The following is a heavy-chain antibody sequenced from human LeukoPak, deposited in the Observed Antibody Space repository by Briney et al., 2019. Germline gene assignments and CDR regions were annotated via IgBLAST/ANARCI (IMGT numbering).Heavy chain of an antibody. J-gene: IGHJ6*02. CDR2: ISSSGSTI. V-gene: IGHV3-48*03. Sequence: GGSLRLSCAASGFTFSSYEMSWVRQAPGKGLEWVSYISSSGSTIYYADSVKGRFTISRDNAKNSLYLQMNSLRAEDTAVYYCARDKGAYDYVWGSYRYYYYGMDVWGQGTTVTVSS. CDR1: GFTFSSYE. D-gene: IGHD3-16*02. CDR3: ARDKGAYDYVWGSYRYYYYGMDV.